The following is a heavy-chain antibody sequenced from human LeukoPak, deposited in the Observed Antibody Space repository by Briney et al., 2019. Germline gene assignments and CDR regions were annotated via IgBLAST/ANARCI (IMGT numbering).Heavy chain of an antibody. CDR2: TIPMFGTA. Sequence: SVKVSCKSSGGTASKYVISWVRQAPGQGLEWMGGTIPMFGTANYAQKFQGRVTINMDESTSTAYMELISLTSEDTAVYYCARVYFIVATMPNSLGYFDYWGQGTLVTVSS. CDR1: GGTASKYV. J-gene: IGHJ4*02. D-gene: IGHD5-12*01. V-gene: IGHV1-69*05. CDR3: ARVYFIVATMPNSLGYFDY.